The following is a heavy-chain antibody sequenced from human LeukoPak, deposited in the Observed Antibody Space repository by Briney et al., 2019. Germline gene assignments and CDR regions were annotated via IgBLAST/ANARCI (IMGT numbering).Heavy chain of an antibody. CDR3: ARDGANYYDSSGYYPVFGDY. CDR1: GFTFSSYE. V-gene: IGHV3-48*03. CDR2: ISSSGSTI. Sequence: GGSLRLSCAASGFTFSSYEMNWVRQAPGKGLEWVSYISSSGSTIYYADSVKGRFTISRDNAKNSLYLQMNSLRAEDTAVYYCARDGANYYDSSGYYPVFGDYWGQGTLVTVSS. D-gene: IGHD3-22*01. J-gene: IGHJ4*02.